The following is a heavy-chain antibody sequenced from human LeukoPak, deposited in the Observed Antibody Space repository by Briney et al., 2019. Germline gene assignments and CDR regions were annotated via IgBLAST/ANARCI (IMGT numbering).Heavy chain of an antibody. CDR3: AREGRSGSSWYLAN. V-gene: IGHV7-4-1*02. CDR2: INTNTGNP. CDR1: GYTFTNYA. Sequence: ASVKVSCKASGYTFTNYAVNWVQQAPGQGLEWMGWINTNTGNPTYAQGFTGRFVFSLDTSVSTAYLQISSLKAEDTAVYYCAREGRSGSSWYLANWGQGVLVTVSS. D-gene: IGHD6-13*01. J-gene: IGHJ4*02.